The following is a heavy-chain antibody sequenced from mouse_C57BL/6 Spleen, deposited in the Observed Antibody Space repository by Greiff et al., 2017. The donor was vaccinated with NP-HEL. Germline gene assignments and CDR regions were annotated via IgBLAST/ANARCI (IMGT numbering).Heavy chain of an antibody. CDR3: ARNYYGSSPSYFDY. J-gene: IGHJ2*01. Sequence: QVQLQQSGPELVKPGASVKISCKASGYAFSSSWMNWVKQRPGKGLEWIGRIYPGDGDTNYIGKFKGKATLTADKSSSTAYMQLSSLTSEDSAVYFCARNYYGSSPSYFDYWGQGTTLTVSS. D-gene: IGHD1-1*01. CDR1: GYAFSSSW. CDR2: IYPGDGDT. V-gene: IGHV1-82*01.